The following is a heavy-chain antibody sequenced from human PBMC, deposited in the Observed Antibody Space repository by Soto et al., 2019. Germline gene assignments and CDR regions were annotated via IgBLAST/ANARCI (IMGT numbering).Heavy chain of an antibody. CDR3: ASLVEMATIGFSNFDY. D-gene: IGHD5-12*01. CDR1: GGSISSYY. J-gene: IGHJ4*02. CDR2: IYYSGST. Sequence: SETLSLTCTVSGGSISSYYWSWIRQPPGKGLEWIGYIYYSGSTNYNPSLKSRVTISVDTSKNQFSLKLSSVTAADTAVYYCASLVEMATIGFSNFDYWGQGTLVTVSS. V-gene: IGHV4-59*01.